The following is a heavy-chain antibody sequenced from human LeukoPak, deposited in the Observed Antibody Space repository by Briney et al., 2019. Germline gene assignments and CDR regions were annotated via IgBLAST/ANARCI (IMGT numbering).Heavy chain of an antibody. V-gene: IGHV4-34*01. Sequence: SETLSLTCAVYGGSFSPYYWSWIRQPPGKGLEWIGEINHSGSTKYNPSLTSRVTISVDTSKNQSSLRLSSVTAADTAVYYCAGGGFYCGGDCYVDYWGQGTLVTVSS. CDR1: GGSFSPYY. D-gene: IGHD2-21*02. CDR3: AGGGFYCGGDCYVDY. J-gene: IGHJ4*02. CDR2: INHSGST.